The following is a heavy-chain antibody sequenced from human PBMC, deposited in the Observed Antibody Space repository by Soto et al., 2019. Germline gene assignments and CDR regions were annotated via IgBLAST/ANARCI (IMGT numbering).Heavy chain of an antibody. D-gene: IGHD3-3*01. V-gene: IGHV4-31*03. J-gene: IGHJ4*02. Sequence: SETLSLTCTVSGSSTSSGLHYWCWIRHHPGKGLEWIGYIYYSGTTYYNPSLESRVTISLDTSKNKFSLQMSSVTAADTAVYYCARDFWSDYGYFDNWGQGTLVTVS. CDR3: ARDFWSDYGYFDN. CDR2: IYYSGTT. CDR1: GSSTSSGLHY.